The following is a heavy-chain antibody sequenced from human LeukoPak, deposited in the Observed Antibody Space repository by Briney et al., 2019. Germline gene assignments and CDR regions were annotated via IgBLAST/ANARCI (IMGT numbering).Heavy chain of an antibody. D-gene: IGHD3-9*01. CDR1: GFSFSDYY. CDR2: ISSTGSTT. Sequence: GGSLRLSCAASGFSFSDYYMSWIRQAPGKGLEWVSWVSFISSTGSTTYYADSVKGRFTISRDNAKNSPYLQMNSLSAEDTAVYYCARDGGYDSGYPRYFDLWGRGTLVTVSS. J-gene: IGHJ2*01. V-gene: IGHV3-11*01. CDR3: ARDGGYDSGYPRYFDL.